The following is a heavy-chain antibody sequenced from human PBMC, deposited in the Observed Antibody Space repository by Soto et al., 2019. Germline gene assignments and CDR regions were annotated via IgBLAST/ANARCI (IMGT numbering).Heavy chain of an antibody. CDR3: ASSYCSGGGCYSYYYMDV. D-gene: IGHD2-15*01. J-gene: IGHJ6*03. CDR2: ITPFNANT. V-gene: IGHV1-45*02. CDR1: GYTITYRY. Sequence: QMQLVQSGAEVKKTGSSVKVSCKASGYTITYRYLHWVRQAPGQALEWMGWITPFNANTNYAQKFQDRVTITRDSSLNTAYMELSSLRSEDSAMYYCASSYCSGGGCYSYYYMDVWGKGTTVTVSS.